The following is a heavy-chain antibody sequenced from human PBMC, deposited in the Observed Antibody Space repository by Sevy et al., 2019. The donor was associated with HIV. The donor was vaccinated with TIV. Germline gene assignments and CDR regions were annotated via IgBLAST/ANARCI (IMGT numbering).Heavy chain of an antibody. CDR3: GKVSSSGVRGFYDY. D-gene: IGHD3-3*01. CDR2: ISGSGTST. J-gene: IGHJ4*02. CDR1: GFSFSTYA. V-gene: IGHV3-23*01. Sequence: GGSLRLSCAASGFSFSTYAMTWVRQAPGKGLEWVSGISGSGTSTYYTDSVKGRFTISRDNSKNTVYLQMNNLRAEDTAVYYCGKVSSSGVRGFYDYWGQGTLVTVSS.